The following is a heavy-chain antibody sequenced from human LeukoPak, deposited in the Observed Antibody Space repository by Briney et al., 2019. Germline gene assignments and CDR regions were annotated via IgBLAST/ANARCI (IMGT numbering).Heavy chain of an antibody. J-gene: IGHJ4*02. CDR2: IYYSGST. CDR1: GGSISSYY. Sequence: SETLSLTCTVSGGSISSYYWSWIRQPPGKGLEWIGYIYYSGSTNYNPSLKSRVTMSVDPSKNQFSLRLSSVTAADTAVYFCARAALYFDSSAYSYYFDYWGQGTLVTVSS. V-gene: IGHV4-59*01. D-gene: IGHD3-22*01. CDR3: ARAALYFDSSAYSYYFDY.